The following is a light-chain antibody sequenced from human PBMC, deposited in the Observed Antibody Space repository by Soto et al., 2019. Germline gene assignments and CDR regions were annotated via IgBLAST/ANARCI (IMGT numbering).Light chain of an antibody. Sequence: EIVLTQSPDTLSXXXXXXXXXXXXXXQSVRSERLAWYQQKRGQAPTLLIFDASSRASGTPERFSGSGSGTDFTLTISRLEPEDFAVYYCQEYDGAPPITFGLGTRLEIK. CDR2: DAS. J-gene: IGKJ5*01. V-gene: IGKV3-20*01. CDR3: QEYDGAPPIT. CDR1: QSVRSER.